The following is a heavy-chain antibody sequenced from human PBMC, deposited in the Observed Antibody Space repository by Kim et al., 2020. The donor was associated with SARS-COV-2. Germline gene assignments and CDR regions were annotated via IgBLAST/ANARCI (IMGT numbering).Heavy chain of an antibody. V-gene: IGHV3-23*01. CDR2: ISGYGSGT. CDR3: AKIPHPEQWLVANIDY. J-gene: IGHJ4*02. CDR1: GFHFGAYS. Sequence: GGSLRLSCAVSGFHFGAYSMNWVRQAPGRGLDWVAVISGYGSGTHYADSVKGRFTVSRDNSKNLLFLQMNSLRAEDTAVYYCAKIPHPEQWLVANIDYWGQGTPVTVSS. D-gene: IGHD6-19*01.